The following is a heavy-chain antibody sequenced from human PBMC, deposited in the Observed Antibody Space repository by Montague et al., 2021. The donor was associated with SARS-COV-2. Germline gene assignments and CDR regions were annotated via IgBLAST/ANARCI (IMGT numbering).Heavy chain of an antibody. V-gene: IGHV2-70*11. CDR3: ARRTYDILTGHDYGMDV. Sequence: PAVVKPTQTLTLTCTFSGFSLSTSGMCVSWIRQPPGKALEWLARIDWDDDKYYSTSLKTRLTISKDTSKNQVVLTMTNMDPVDTATYYCARRTYDILTGHDYGMDVWGQRTTVTVSS. D-gene: IGHD3-9*01. CDR1: GFSLSTSGMC. CDR2: IDWDDDK. J-gene: IGHJ6*02.